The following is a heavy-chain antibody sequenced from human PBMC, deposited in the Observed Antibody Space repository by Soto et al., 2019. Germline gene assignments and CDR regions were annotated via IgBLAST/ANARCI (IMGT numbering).Heavy chain of an antibody. CDR1: GYSFASYW. CDR2: IYPGDSDT. V-gene: IGHV5-51*01. CDR3: VSLGCGGDCHPPREYYFDY. D-gene: IGHD2-21*02. J-gene: IGHJ4*02. Sequence: GESLKISCKGSGYSFASYWIVWVRQMPGKGLEWMGIIYPGDSDTRYSPSFQGQVTISADKSISTAYLQWSSLKASDTAMYYCVSLGCGGDCHPPREYYFDYWGQGTLVTVSS.